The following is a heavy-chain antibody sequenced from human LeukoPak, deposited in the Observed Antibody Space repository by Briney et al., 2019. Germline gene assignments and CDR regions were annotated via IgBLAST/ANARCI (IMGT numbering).Heavy chain of an antibody. CDR3: ARGAAYGDYGSIDY. D-gene: IGHD4-17*01. V-gene: IGHV3-30*04. Sequence: GRSLRLSCAASGFTFSSYAMHWVRQAPGKGLEWVAVISFDGRSKYYADSVKGRFTISRDNSKNTLYLQVNSLRAEDTAVYYCARGAAYGDYGSIDYWGQGALVIVSS. CDR2: ISFDGRSK. J-gene: IGHJ4*02. CDR1: GFTFSSYA.